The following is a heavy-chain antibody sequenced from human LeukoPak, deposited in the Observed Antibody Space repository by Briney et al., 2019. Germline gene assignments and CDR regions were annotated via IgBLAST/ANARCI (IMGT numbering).Heavy chain of an antibody. Sequence: GGSLRLSCAASGFTFSIYAMSWVRHAPGEGLEWVSAISGSGGSTYYADSVKGRFTISRDNSKNTLYLQMNRLRAEDTAVYYCAKVTSSGWYGAFDIWGQGTMVTVSS. J-gene: IGHJ3*02. CDR3: AKVTSSGWYGAFDI. V-gene: IGHV3-23*01. CDR1: GFTFSIYA. CDR2: ISGSGGST. D-gene: IGHD6-19*01.